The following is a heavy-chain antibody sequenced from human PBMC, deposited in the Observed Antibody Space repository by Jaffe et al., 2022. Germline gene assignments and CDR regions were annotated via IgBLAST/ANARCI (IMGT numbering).Heavy chain of an antibody. J-gene: IGHJ6*03. V-gene: IGHV3-30*02. CDR1: GFTFSSYG. Sequence: QVQLVESGGGVVQPGGSLRLSCAASGFTFSSYGMHWVRQAPGKGLEWVAFIRYDGSNKYYADSVKGRFTISRDNSKNTLYLQMNSLRAEDTAVYYCAKDGPLRTPRYYYYYMDVWGKGTTVTVSS. CDR2: IRYDGSNK. CDR3: AKDGPLRTPRYYYYYMDV.